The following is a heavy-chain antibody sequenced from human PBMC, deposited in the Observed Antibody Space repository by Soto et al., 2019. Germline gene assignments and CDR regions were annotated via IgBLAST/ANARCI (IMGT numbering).Heavy chain of an antibody. CDR3: ARPPSWWYFDL. Sequence: ASVKVSFKASGYTFTSYAMHWVRQAPGQRLEWMGWINAGNGNTKYSQKFQGRVTITRDTSASTAYMELSSLRSEDTAVYYCARPPSWWYFDLWGRGTLVSVSS. CDR2: INAGNGNT. CDR1: GYTFTSYA. V-gene: IGHV1-3*01. J-gene: IGHJ2*01.